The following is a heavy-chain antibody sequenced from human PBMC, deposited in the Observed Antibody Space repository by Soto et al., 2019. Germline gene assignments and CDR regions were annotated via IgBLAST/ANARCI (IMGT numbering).Heavy chain of an antibody. J-gene: IGHJ4*02. CDR3: TTEYSSGWDFDY. Sequence: GGSLRLSCAASGFTFSNAWMSWVRQAPGKGLEWVGRIKSKTYVGTTDYAAPVKGRFTISRDDSKNTPYLQMNSLKTGDTAVYYCTTEYSSGWDFDYWGQGTLVTVSS. CDR2: IKSKTYVGTT. D-gene: IGHD6-19*01. V-gene: IGHV3-15*01. CDR1: GFTFSNAW.